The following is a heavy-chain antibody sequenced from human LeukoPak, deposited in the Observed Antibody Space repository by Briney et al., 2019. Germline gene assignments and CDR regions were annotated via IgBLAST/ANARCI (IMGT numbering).Heavy chain of an antibody. D-gene: IGHD1-14*01. CDR1: RFTFSTYA. V-gene: IGHV3-23*01. J-gene: IGHJ4*02. CDR3: ANYRKPQGLDY. Sequence: PGGPLRLSCAVSRFTFSTYAMSWVRQAPGQGLEWVSSISANGADKYYADSVKGRFTISRDNSKNTLFLQMTSLRVEDTAVYYCANYRKPQGLDYWGQGTLVTVSS. CDR2: ISANGADK.